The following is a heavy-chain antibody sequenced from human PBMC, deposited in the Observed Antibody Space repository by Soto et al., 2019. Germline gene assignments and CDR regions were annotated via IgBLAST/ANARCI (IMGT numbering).Heavy chain of an antibody. D-gene: IGHD3-10*01. CDR3: ARGFGELLVRYPHYGMDV. V-gene: IGHV4-31*03. CDR1: GGFISSGGYY. Sequence: PSETPSLTCTVSGGFISSGGYYWSWIRQHPGKGLEWIGYIYYSGSTYYNPSLQSRVTISVDTYKNQFSLKLSSVTAADTAVYYCARGFGELLVRYPHYGMDVWGQGTTVTVSS. J-gene: IGHJ6*02. CDR2: IYYSGST.